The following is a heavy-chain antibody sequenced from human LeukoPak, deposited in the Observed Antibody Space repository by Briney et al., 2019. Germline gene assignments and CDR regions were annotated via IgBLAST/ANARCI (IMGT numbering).Heavy chain of an antibody. J-gene: IGHJ4*02. V-gene: IGHV3-7*04. Sequence: GGSLRLSCAASGFTFNSFWMSWVRQAPGKGLEWVARINQNGSEKHHVDSVKGRFTISRDNVKNSLYLQMNSLRAEDTAVYYCARGYIGPFYWGQGTLVTVSS. CDR2: INQNGSEK. D-gene: IGHD1-14*01. CDR3: ARGYIGPFY. CDR1: GFTFNSFW.